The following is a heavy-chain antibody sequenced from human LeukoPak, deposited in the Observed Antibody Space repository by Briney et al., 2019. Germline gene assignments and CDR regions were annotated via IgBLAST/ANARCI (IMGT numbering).Heavy chain of an antibody. V-gene: IGHV3-30-3*01. Sequence: GGSLRLSCAASGFTFSSYAMHWVRQAPGKGLEWVAVISYDGSNKYYADSVKGRFTISRDNSKNTLYLQMNSLRAEDTAVYYCARDEGLWYSGSSDAFDIWGQGTMVTVSS. D-gene: IGHD1-26*01. J-gene: IGHJ3*02. CDR2: ISYDGSNK. CDR3: ARDEGLWYSGSSDAFDI. CDR1: GFTFSSYA.